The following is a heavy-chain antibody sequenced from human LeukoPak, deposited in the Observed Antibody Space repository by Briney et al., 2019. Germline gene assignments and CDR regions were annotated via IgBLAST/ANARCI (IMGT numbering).Heavy chain of an antibody. V-gene: IGHV4-39*07. CDR1: GGSISSSSYY. CDR2: IYYSGST. CDR3: ARSIPPREVPAGNYYYYYMDV. Sequence: SETLSLTCTVSGGSISSSSYYWGWIRQPPGKGLEWIGSIYYSGSTYYNPSLKSRVTISVDTSKNQFSLKLSSVTAADTAVYYCARSIPPREVPAGNYYYYYMDVWGKGTTVTISS. J-gene: IGHJ6*03. D-gene: IGHD2-2*01.